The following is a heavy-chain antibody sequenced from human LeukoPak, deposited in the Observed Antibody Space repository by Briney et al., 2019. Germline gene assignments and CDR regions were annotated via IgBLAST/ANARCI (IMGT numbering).Heavy chain of an antibody. CDR2: MNPNSGNT. J-gene: IGHJ6*02. CDR3: ARAGLHYYDSSGYYYDGMDV. D-gene: IGHD3-22*01. CDR1: GYTFTSYD. V-gene: IGHV1-8*01. Sequence: ASVKVSCKASGYTFTSYDINWVRQATGQGLEWMGWMNPNSGNTGYAQKFQGRVTMTRNTSTSTAYMELSSLRSEDTAVYYCARAGLHYYDSSGYYYDGMDVWGQGTTVTVSS.